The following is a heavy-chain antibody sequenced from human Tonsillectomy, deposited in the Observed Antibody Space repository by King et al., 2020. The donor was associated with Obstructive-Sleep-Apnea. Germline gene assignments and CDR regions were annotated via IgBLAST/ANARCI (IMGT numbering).Heavy chain of an antibody. CDR2: IIPMSGTV. Sequence: HGQLVQSGSEVKKPGSSVTVSCKASGGSVSTDTISWVRQAPGQGLEWMGGIIPMSGTVHYAQKCRGRVTITADTSTNIVFMELNSLKSDDTAVYYCARDLTGVDVWGQGTSVAVSS. D-gene: IGHD3-9*01. CDR1: GGSVSTDT. CDR3: ARDLTGVDV. V-gene: IGHV1-69*06. J-gene: IGHJ6*02.